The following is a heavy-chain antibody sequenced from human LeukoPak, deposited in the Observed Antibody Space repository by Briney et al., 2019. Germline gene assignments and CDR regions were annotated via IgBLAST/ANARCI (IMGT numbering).Heavy chain of an antibody. D-gene: IGHD6-13*01. CDR1: GYTFTSYA. CDR3: ARGRSIAAAGLNWFDP. Sequence: AASVKVSCKASGYTFTSYAMHWVRQAPGQRLEWMGWINAGNGNTKYSQKFQGRVTITRDTSASTAYMELSSLRSEDTAVYYCARGRSIAAAGLNWFDPWGQGTLVTVSS. CDR2: INAGNGNT. J-gene: IGHJ5*02. V-gene: IGHV1-3*01.